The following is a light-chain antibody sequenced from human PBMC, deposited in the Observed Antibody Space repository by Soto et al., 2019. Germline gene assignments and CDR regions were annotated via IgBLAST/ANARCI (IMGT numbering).Light chain of an antibody. CDR2: NYN. V-gene: IGLV1-44*01. CDR3: ATWDDDVSGPV. CDR1: SFNIGRNP. Sequence: QSVLTQPPSASGTPGQRVTISCSGSSFNIGRNPVNWYQQFPGTAPKLLIYNYNLRPSGVVDRFSGSRSGTSASLAISGLRSEDEADYYCATWDDDVSGPVFGGGTKLTVL. J-gene: IGLJ3*02.